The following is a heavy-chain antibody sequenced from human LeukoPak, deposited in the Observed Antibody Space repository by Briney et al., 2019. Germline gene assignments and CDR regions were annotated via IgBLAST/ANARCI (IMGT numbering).Heavy chain of an antibody. CDR2: IRSKAYGGTT. Sequence: GGSLRLSCTASGFTFGDYAMSWFRQAPGKGLEWVGFIRSKAYGGTTEYAASVKGRFTISRDDSKSIAYLQMNSLKTEDTAVYYCTRGSSSSWPGYFGLWGRGTLVTVSS. CDR1: GFTFGDYA. V-gene: IGHV3-49*03. CDR3: TRGSSSSWPGYFGL. J-gene: IGHJ2*01. D-gene: IGHD6-13*01.